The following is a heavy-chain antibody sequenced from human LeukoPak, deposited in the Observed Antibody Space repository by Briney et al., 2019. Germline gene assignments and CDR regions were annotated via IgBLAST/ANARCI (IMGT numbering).Heavy chain of an antibody. D-gene: IGHD5-12*01. V-gene: IGHV4-34*01. CDR3: ARKQGGYDLYYYYYYGMDV. J-gene: IGHJ6*02. CDR1: GGSFSGYY. Sequence: PSETLSLTCAVYGGSFSGYYWSWIRQPPGKGLEWIGEINHSGSTNYNPSLKSRVTISVDTSKNQFSLKLSSVTAADTAVYYCARKQGGYDLYYYYYYGMDVWGQGTTVTVSS. CDR2: INHSGST.